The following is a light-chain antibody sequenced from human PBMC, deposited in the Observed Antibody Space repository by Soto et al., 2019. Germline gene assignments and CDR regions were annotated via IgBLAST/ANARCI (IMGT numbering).Light chain of an antibody. Sequence: DIQMTQSPSSVSASVGDRVTITCRASQGISSWLAWYQQKPGKAPALLIFAASSLQSGVPSRFSGSASGTEFTLTISSLQPDDIATYYCQQCHRYLTFGQGTKVDIK. J-gene: IGKJ1*01. CDR3: QQCHRYLT. CDR2: AAS. CDR1: QGISSW. V-gene: IGKV1D-16*01.